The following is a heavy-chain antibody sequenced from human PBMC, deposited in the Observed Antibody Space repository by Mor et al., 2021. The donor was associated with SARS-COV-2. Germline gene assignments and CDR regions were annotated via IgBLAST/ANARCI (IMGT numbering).Heavy chain of an antibody. J-gene: IGHJ3*02. CDR2: FKSEIDGGTI. CDR3: TTGHLFSGVPVLTNSPSHHAFNI. D-gene: IGHD4-4*01. V-gene: IGHV3-15*01. Sequence: AKGLEWVVRFKSEIDGGTIDYAAPVKGRFTISRDDSKNTLYLQMNSLKIEDTAVYYCTTGHLFSGVPVLTNSPSHHAFNIWGQGTLVTVSS.